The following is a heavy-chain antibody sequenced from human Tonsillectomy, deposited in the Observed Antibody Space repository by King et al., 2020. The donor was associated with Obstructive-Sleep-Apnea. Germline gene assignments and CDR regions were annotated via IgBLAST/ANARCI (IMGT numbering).Heavy chain of an antibody. D-gene: IGHD3-22*01. CDR3: ARGYYYDSSGYYYFDY. J-gene: IGHJ4*02. CDR1: GGTFSSYA. Sequence: QLVQSEAEVKKPGSSVKVSCKASGGTFSSYAISWVRQAPGQGLEWMGGIIPILGIANYAQKFQGRVTITADKSTSTAYMELSSLRSEDTAVYYCARGYYYDSSGYYYFDYWGQGTLVTVSS. CDR2: IIPILGIA. V-gene: IGHV1-69*09.